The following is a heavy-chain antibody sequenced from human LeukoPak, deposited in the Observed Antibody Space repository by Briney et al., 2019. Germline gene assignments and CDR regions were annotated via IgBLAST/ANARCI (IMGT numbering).Heavy chain of an antibody. Sequence: PGGSLRLSCAASGFTFSSYWMSWVRQAPGKGLEWVANIKQDGSEKYYVDSVKGRFTISRDNAKNSLYLQMNSLRAEDTAVYYCARDQFSQYCSSTSCYRGGVDYWGQGTLVTVS. V-gene: IGHV3-7*01. CDR2: IKQDGSEK. CDR1: GFTFSSYW. CDR3: ARDQFSQYCSSTSCYRGGVDY. D-gene: IGHD2-2*02. J-gene: IGHJ4*02.